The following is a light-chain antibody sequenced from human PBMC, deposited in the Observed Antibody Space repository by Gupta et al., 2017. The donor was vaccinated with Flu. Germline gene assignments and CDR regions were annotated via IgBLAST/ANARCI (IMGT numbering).Light chain of an antibody. CDR1: QSVANNY. Sequence: DIVLTQPPGLLSSSPGERVTLSCRASQSVANNYVAWYQQRPGQAPRLLMYGASNRATGIPDRFSGSGSGTDFTLTISRLEPEDSGTYFCQQDGRSPVTFGGGTKVEIK. CDR3: QQDGRSPVT. J-gene: IGKJ4*01. V-gene: IGKV3-20*01. CDR2: GAS.